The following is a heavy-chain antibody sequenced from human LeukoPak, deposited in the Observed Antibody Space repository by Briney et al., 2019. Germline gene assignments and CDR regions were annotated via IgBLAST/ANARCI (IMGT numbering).Heavy chain of an antibody. CDR2: MNPNSGNT. CDR3: ASPYSSSWPYYYYGMDV. V-gene: IGHV1-8*01. CDR1: GYTFTSYD. Sequence: ASVKVSCKASGYTFTSYDINWVRQATGQGLEWTGWMNPNSGNTGYAQKFQGRVTMTRNTSISTAYMELSSLRSEDTAVYYCASPYSSSWPYYYYGMDVWGQGTTVTVSS. J-gene: IGHJ6*02. D-gene: IGHD6-13*01.